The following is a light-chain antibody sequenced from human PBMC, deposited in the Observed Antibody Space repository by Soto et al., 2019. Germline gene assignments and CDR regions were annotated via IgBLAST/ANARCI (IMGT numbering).Light chain of an antibody. CDR3: QQFNNFLLT. J-gene: IGKJ3*01. CDR2: HAS. CDR1: QDISSA. V-gene: IGKV1D-13*01. Sequence: AIQLTQSPSSLSASVGDRVTITCRASQDISSALAWYQQKPGKAPKVLIYHASSLESGVPSRFSGSGSGTDFTLTISSLLPEDFATYYCQQFNNFLLTFGPGTKVRIK.